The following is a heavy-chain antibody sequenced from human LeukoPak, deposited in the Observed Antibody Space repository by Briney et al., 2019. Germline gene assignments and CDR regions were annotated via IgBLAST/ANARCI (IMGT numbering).Heavy chain of an antibody. CDR1: GDSVSSNSAA. CDR3: ARDRSGGRYCSGGSCYSVPPTFDY. CDR2: AYYRSKWYN. J-gene: IGHJ4*02. D-gene: IGHD2-15*01. Sequence: SQTLSLTCAISGDSVSSNSAAWNWIRQSPSRGLEWLGRAYYRSKWYNDYAVSVKSRITINPDTSKNQFSLQLNSVTPEDTAVYYCARDRSGGRYCSGGSCYSVPPTFDYWGQGTLVTVSS. V-gene: IGHV6-1*01.